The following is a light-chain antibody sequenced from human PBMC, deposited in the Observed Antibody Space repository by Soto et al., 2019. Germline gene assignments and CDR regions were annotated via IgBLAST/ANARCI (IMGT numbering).Light chain of an antibody. CDR3: RQYGRSLGFA. CDR1: QTVSSNF. J-gene: IGKJ4*01. CDR2: GAS. Sequence: IGLTQSPGTLSLSPGERATLSYMAIQTVSSNFLAWYQEKPGQGPRLLIYGASTRATGIPDRFSGSGSGTDFTLTISRLDPEDFAVYYCRQYGRSLGFAVGGGTKVDIK. V-gene: IGKV3-20*01.